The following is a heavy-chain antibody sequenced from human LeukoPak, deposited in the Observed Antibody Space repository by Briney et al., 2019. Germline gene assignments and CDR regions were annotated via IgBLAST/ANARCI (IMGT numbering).Heavy chain of an antibody. CDR3: ARAPAHYYDSSDHYYVGESYFDY. V-gene: IGHV3-21*01. Sequence: GRSRRPSCSASAFTLSTYSINCVRPAPGNWREWASSISSISRYTYYANSVKGPLTLSRDNAKNSLYLEMNSLRTEDTAVYYCARAPAHYYDSSDHYYVGESYFDYWGQGTLVTVSS. CDR1: AFTLSTYS. J-gene: IGHJ4*02. CDR2: ISSISRYT. D-gene: IGHD3-22*01.